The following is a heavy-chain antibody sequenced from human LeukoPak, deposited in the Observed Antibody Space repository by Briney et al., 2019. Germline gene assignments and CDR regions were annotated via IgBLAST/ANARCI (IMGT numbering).Heavy chain of an antibody. V-gene: IGHV5-51*01. Sequence: GESLKISCKGSGYSFTSYWIGWVRQMPGKGLEWMGIIYPGDSDTRYSPSFQGQVTISGDKSISTAYLQWSSLKASDTAMYYCARHGLSDDYVWGSYRSQPDYWGQGTLVTVSS. CDR3: ARHGLSDDYVWGSYRSQPDY. J-gene: IGHJ4*02. D-gene: IGHD3-16*02. CDR1: GYSFTSYW. CDR2: IYPGDSDT.